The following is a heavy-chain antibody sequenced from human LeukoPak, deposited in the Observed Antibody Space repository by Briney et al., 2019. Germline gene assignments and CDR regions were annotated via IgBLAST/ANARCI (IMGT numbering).Heavy chain of an antibody. Sequence: DSVEVSCKASGYTFTTYYMYWVRQAPGQGLEWMGIINKIGGRTSNAQMFKGRVTTTNDPSTTTVYMELSSPRTEDTAVYYCARDGGSKYNILTGYPDYWVRGTVVSVS. J-gene: IGHJ4*02. CDR3: ARDGGSKYNILTGYPDY. CDR1: GYTFTTYY. CDR2: INKIGGRT. V-gene: IGHV1-46*01. D-gene: IGHD3-9*01.